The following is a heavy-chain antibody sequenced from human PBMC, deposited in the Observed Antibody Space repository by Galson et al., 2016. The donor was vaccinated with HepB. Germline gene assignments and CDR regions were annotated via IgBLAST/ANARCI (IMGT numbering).Heavy chain of an antibody. CDR2: IYPGDSDT. Sequence: QSGAEVKKPGESLKISCKGSGYSFTNYWIGWVRQMPGKDLEWMGVIYPGDSDTRYSPSFQGQVTITVDKSISTAYLQWSTLKASDTAIYYCVRPSGLTATTAYFDYWGQGTLVTVAS. V-gene: IGHV5-51*01. CDR1: GYSFTNYW. J-gene: IGHJ4*02. CDR3: VRPSGLTATTAYFDY. D-gene: IGHD1-20*01.